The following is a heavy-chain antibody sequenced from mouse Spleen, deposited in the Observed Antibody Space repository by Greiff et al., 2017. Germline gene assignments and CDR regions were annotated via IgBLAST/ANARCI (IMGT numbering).Heavy chain of an antibody. CDR2: IYPGGGYT. Sequence: VQLQQSGAELVRPGTSVKMSCKASGYTFTNYWLGWAKQRPGHGLEWIGDIYPGGGYTNYNEKFKGKATLTADKSSSTAYMQFSSLTSEDSAIYYCARRGRGTSGFAYWGQGTLVTVSA. CDR1: GYTFTNYW. J-gene: IGHJ3*01. D-gene: IGHD3-1*01. CDR3: ARRGRGTSGFAY. V-gene: IGHV1-63*01.